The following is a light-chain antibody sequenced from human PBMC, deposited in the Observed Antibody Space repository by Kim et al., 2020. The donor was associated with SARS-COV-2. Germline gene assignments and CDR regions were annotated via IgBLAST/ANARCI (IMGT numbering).Light chain of an antibody. J-gene: IGKJ2*01. CDR3: QQYGSSPA. V-gene: IGKV3-20*01. Sequence: EIVLTQSPGTLSLSPGERATLSCRASQSVSSSYLAWYQQKPGQAPRLLIYGASSMATGIPDRFSGSGSGTDFTLTISRLEPEDFAVYYCQQYGSSPAFGQGTKLEI. CDR1: QSVSSSY. CDR2: GAS.